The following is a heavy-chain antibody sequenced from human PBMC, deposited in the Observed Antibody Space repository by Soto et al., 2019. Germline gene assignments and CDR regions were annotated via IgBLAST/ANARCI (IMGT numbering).Heavy chain of an antibody. J-gene: IGHJ6*02. CDR1: GGTFSSYA. CDR2: IIPIFGTA. CDR3: ARAGKSSCHYYDDYGMDV. V-gene: IGHV1-69*13. D-gene: IGHD2-15*01. Sequence: SVKVSCKASGGTFSSYAISWVRQAPGQGLEWMGGIIPIFGTANYAQKFQGRVTITADESTSTAYMELSSRRSEDTAVYSCARAGKSSCHYYDDYGMDVWGQGTTVTVSS.